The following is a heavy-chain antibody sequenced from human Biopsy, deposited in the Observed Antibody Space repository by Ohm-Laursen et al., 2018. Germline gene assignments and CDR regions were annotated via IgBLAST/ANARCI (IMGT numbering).Heavy chain of an antibody. D-gene: IGHD3-22*01. V-gene: IGHV4-59*08. J-gene: IGHJ5*02. CDR1: GGSISSYY. CDR3: ARGDYFDSNGYFWFDP. Sequence: SETLSLTCTVSGGSISSYYWSWIRQPPGKGLEWIGYIYYTGSTNYNPSLKSRVTISVDTSMNHLSLRLTSVTAADTAVYYCARGDYFDSNGYFWFDPWGQGTLVTVSS. CDR2: IYYTGST.